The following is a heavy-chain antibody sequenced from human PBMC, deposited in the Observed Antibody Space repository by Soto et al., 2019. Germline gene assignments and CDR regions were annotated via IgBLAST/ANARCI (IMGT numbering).Heavy chain of an antibody. CDR2: ISSKSSYK. V-gene: IGHV3-21*01. CDR3: ARDPLYCGGDCYFGF. Sequence: EVQLVESGGDLVKPGGSLRLSCAASGFTFSSYSMSWVRQAPGKGLEWVSSISSKSSYKYFADSMKDRFTISRDNAKNSLYLQLNSLRVEDTAVYYCARDPLYCGGDCYFGFWGQGTLVTVSS. J-gene: IGHJ4*02. D-gene: IGHD2-21*02. CDR1: GFTFSSYS.